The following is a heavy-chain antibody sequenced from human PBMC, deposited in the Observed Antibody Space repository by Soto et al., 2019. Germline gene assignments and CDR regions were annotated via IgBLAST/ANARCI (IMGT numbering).Heavy chain of an antibody. CDR1: GGSISSYY. Sequence: PSETLSLTCTVSGGSISSYYWSWIRQPAGKGLEWIGRIYTSGSTNYNPSLKSRVTMSVDTSKNQFSLKLSSVTAADPAVYYCARDRGQLGMRSIQMGIGAFDIWGQGTMVTVSS. D-gene: IGHD2-2*01. V-gene: IGHV4-4*07. J-gene: IGHJ3*02. CDR2: IYTSGST. CDR3: ARDRGQLGMRSIQMGIGAFDI.